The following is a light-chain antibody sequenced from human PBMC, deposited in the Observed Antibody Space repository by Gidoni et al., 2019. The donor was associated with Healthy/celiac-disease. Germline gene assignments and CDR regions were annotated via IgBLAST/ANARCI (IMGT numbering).Light chain of an antibody. J-gene: IGKJ2*01. Sequence: EILMTQSPATLSVSPGARATLACSAGQSVSSNEAGYQQKPRQAPRPLIYGASTRATGIPARFSGSGSGTEFTLTISSLQSEDFAVYYCQQYNNWHPYTFGQGTKLEIK. V-gene: IGKV3-15*01. CDR2: GAS. CDR3: QQYNNWHPYT. CDR1: QSVSSN.